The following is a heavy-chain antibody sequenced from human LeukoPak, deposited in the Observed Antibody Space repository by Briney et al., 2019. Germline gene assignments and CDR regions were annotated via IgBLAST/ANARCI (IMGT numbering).Heavy chain of an antibody. CDR3: ARDTVAAATFYYYYYYMDV. D-gene: IGHD2-15*01. CDR2: ISAYNGNT. V-gene: IGHV1-18*01. J-gene: IGHJ6*03. CDR1: GYTFTSYG. Sequence: GASVKVSCKASGYTFTSYGISWVRQAPGQGLEWMGWISAYNGNTNYAQKLQGRVTMTTDTSTSTAYMELRSLRSDDTAVYYCARDTVAAATFYYYYYYMDVWGKGTTVTISS.